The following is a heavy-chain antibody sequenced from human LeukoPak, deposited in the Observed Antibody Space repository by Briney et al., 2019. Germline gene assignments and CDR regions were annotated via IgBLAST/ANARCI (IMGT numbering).Heavy chain of an antibody. Sequence: ASVKVSFKPSGYTFTCYYMHWMRQAPGQGLEWMGWINLNSGGTNYAQKFQGRVTMTRDTSISTAYMELSRLRYDDTAVYYCASWAGGNEPVASFDYWGQGTLVTVSS. CDR2: INLNSGGT. J-gene: IGHJ4*02. CDR3: ASWAGGNEPVASFDY. D-gene: IGHD1-14*01. V-gene: IGHV1-2*02. CDR1: GYTFTCYY.